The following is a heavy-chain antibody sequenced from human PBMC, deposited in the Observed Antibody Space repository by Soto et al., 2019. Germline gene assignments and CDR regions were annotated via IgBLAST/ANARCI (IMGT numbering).Heavy chain of an antibody. V-gene: IGHV4-59*01. CDR2: IYYSGST. Sequence: SETLSLTCTVSGGSISSYYWSWIRQPPGKGLEWIGYIYYSGSTNYNPSLKSRVAISVDTSKNQFSLKLSSVTAADTAVYYCATGYYGSCSYYEAYPYGMDCWGQGTLVIVSS. CDR3: ATGYYGSCSYYEAYPYGMDC. J-gene: IGHJ4*03. D-gene: IGHD3-10*01. CDR1: GGSISSYY.